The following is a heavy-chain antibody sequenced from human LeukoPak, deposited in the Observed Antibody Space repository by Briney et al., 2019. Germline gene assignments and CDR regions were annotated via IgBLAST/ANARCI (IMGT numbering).Heavy chain of an antibody. J-gene: IGHJ4*02. Sequence: GGSLRLSCAASGFTFSSYAMSWVRQAPGKGLEWVSAISGSGGSTYYADSVKGRFTISRDNSKNTLYLQMNSLRAKDTAVYYCAKDSLGSGSYYTYWGQGTLVTVSS. D-gene: IGHD3-10*01. CDR3: AKDSLGSGSYYTY. CDR2: ISGSGGST. V-gene: IGHV3-23*01. CDR1: GFTFSSYA.